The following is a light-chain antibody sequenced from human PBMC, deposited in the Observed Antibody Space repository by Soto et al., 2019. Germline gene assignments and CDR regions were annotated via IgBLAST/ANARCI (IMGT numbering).Light chain of an antibody. CDR3: SSYTSSSTPYV. V-gene: IGLV2-14*01. Sequence: QSVLTQPPSVSGAPGQRVIISCTGSSSNIGADYAVHWYQQHPGKAPKLMIYEVSNRPSGVSNRFSGSKSGNTASLTISGLQAEDEADYYCSSYTSSSTPYVFGTGTKLTVL. J-gene: IGLJ1*01. CDR1: SSNIGADYA. CDR2: EVS.